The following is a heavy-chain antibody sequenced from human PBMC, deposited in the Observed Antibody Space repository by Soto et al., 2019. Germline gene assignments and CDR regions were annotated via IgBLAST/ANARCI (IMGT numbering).Heavy chain of an antibody. Sequence: EVQLVESGGGLVQPGGSLRLSCAASGFTFSSYSMNWVRQAPGKGLEWVSYISSSSSTIYYADSVKGRFTISRDNAKNSLYLQMNSLRAEDTAVYYCARDLGSGWDPEYFQHWGQGTLGTVCS. CDR1: GFTFSSYS. V-gene: IGHV3-48*01. CDR2: ISSSSSTI. D-gene: IGHD2-15*01. J-gene: IGHJ1*01. CDR3: ARDLGSGWDPEYFQH.